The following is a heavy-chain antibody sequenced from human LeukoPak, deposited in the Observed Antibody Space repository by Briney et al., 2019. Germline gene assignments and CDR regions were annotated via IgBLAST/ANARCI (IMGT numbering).Heavy chain of an antibody. Sequence: GGSLRLSCAASGFTFSDYEMNWIRQAPGKGLEWISYISNSGSTKYYADSVKGRFTISRDSAKNSLYLQMDSLRAEDTAVYYCARCSGWAFKNWGQGTLVTVSS. V-gene: IGHV3-48*03. CDR2: ISNSGSTK. CDR3: ARCSGWAFKN. D-gene: IGHD6-19*01. CDR1: GFTFSDYE. J-gene: IGHJ4*02.